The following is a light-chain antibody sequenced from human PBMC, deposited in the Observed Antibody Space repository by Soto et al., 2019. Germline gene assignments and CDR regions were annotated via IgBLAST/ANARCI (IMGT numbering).Light chain of an antibody. V-gene: IGKV3-11*01. CDR3: QQRSKGPRT. CDR2: NXS. J-gene: IGKJ5*01. CDR1: HSVRIH. Sequence: VLTQSPATLPLSRGDRAPLCXRASHSVRIHLSWYQQKPGXTPRXXXANXSNRATGRPASLSGSGSGTDFTLPISSLEPEYCAFYYCQQRSKGPRTFGQGTRLEIK.